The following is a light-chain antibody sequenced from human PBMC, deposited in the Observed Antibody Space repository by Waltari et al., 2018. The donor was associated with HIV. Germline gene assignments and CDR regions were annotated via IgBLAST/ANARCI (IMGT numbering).Light chain of an antibody. J-gene: IGLJ3*02. Sequence: QSVLTQSPSASGPPGQRVTISCSGSSSHIGINTINWFQQRPGTAPKLLLFNDNERPSGVPDRFSGSKSGTSASLAISGLQSEDEANYYCAAWDVTLHGWVFGGGTKVTVL. CDR3: AAWDVTLHGWV. CDR1: SSHIGINT. V-gene: IGLV1-44*01. CDR2: NDN.